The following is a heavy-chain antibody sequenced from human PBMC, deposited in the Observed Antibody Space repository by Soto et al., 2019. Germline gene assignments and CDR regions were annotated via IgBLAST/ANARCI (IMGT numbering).Heavy chain of an antibody. CDR2: IYHSRST. CDR3: ARDKITGLFDY. V-gene: IGHV4-61*08. D-gene: IGHD2-8*02. J-gene: IGHJ4*02. Sequence: SETLSLTCAVSGRSISSGGYSWSWIRQPPGKGLEWIGYIYHSRSTNYNPSLKSRVTISVDTSKNQFSLKLSSVTAADTAVYYCARDKITGLFDYWGQGTLVTVSS. CDR1: GRSISSGGYS.